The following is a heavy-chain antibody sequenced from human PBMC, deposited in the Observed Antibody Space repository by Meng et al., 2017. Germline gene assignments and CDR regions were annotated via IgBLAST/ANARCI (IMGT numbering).Heavy chain of an antibody. D-gene: IGHD3-10*01. CDR2: ISYDGSNK. Sequence: QVVGSGVGWDRPGRSLRLSCAASGFTFSSYAMHWVRQAPGKGLEWVAVISYDGSNKYYADSVKGRFTISRDNSKNTLYLQMNSLRAEDTAVYYCAREGVEVRGVSLDYWGQGTLVTVSS. J-gene: IGHJ4*02. CDR3: AREGVEVRGVSLDY. CDR1: GFTFSSYA. V-gene: IGHV3-30*01.